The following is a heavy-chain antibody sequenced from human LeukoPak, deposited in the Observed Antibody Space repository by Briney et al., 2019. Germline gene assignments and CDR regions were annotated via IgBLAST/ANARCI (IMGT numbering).Heavy chain of an antibody. V-gene: IGHV3-7*01. Sequence: PGGSLRLSCAASGFTFSTYWMSWVRQAPGKGLEWVANIKEDGSEKYYVDSVKGRFTISRDNAKNSLYLQMNSLRAEDTAEYYCARDRRRYCSSTSCSEANYYYYYGMDVWGQGTTVTVSS. CDR2: IKEDGSEK. D-gene: IGHD2-2*01. CDR3: ARDRRRYCSSTSCSEANYYYYYGMDV. CDR1: GFTFSTYW. J-gene: IGHJ6*02.